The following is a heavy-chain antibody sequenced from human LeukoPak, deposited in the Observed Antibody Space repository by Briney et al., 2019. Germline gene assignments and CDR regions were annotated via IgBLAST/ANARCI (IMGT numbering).Heavy chain of an antibody. CDR3: AREGLWATGFDY. D-gene: IGHD1-26*01. Sequence: RGSLRLSCAASGFTFSIYWMSWVRQAPGKGLEWVANIKQDGSEKYYVDSVKGRFTISRDNAKNSLYLQMNSLRAEDTAVYYCAREGLWATGFDYWGQGTLVTVSS. CDR2: IKQDGSEK. V-gene: IGHV3-7*01. J-gene: IGHJ4*02. CDR1: GFTFSIYW.